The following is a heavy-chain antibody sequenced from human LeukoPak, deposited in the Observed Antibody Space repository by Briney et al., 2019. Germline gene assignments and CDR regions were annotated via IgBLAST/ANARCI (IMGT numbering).Heavy chain of an antibody. J-gene: IGHJ3*02. V-gene: IGHV4-30-4*08. CDR2: IYYSGST. D-gene: IGHD3-22*01. CDR1: GGSISSGDYY. CDR3: ARANYYDSSAYAFDI. Sequence: SETLSLTCTVSGGSISSGDYYWSWIRQPPGKGLEWIGYIYYSGSTYYNPSLKSRVTISVDTSKDQFSLKLSSVTAADTAVYYCARANYYDSSAYAFDIWGQGTMVTVSS.